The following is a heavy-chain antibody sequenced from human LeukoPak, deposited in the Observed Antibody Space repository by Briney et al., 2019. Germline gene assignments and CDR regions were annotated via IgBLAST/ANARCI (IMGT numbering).Heavy chain of an antibody. CDR1: GFTFSSYE. CDR2: ISSSGSTI. V-gene: IGHV3-48*03. J-gene: IGHJ6*02. CDR3: ARDCGGDCSYYYYGMDV. Sequence: GGSLRLSCAASGFTFSSYEMNWVRQAPGKGLEWVSYISSSGSTIYYADSVKGRFTISRDNAKNSLYLQMNSPRAEDTAVYYCARDCGGDCSYYYYGMDVWGQGTTVTVSS. D-gene: IGHD2-21*02.